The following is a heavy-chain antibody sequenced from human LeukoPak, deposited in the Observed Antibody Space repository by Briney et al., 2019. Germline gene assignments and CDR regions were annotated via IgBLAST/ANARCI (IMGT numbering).Heavy chain of an antibody. J-gene: IGHJ4*02. D-gene: IGHD2-21*02. CDR1: GFTFSSYW. Sequence: GGSLRLSCAASGFTFSSYWMSWVRQAPGKGLEWVAFIRYDGSNKYYADSVKGRFTISRDNSKNTLYLQMNSLRAEDTAVYYCAKTAKGTIDYWGQGTLVTVSS. CDR2: IRYDGSNK. CDR3: AKTAKGTIDY. V-gene: IGHV3-30*02.